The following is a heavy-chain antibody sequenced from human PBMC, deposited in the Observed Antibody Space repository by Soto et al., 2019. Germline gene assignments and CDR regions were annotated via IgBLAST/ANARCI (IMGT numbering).Heavy chain of an antibody. CDR1: GFSFSDFG. V-gene: IGHV3-30*18. D-gene: IGHD2-21*02. Sequence: QVQLVESGGGVVPPGRSLRLSCAPSGFSFSDFGMHWVRQAPGKGLEWVAAISHDGSNQYYGDSVKGRFSISRDHSNNRLYLQMTNLKVEDSAIYFCAKETRSRAVTATRVNGMDVWGQGTTVTVSS. J-gene: IGHJ6*02. CDR3: AKETRSRAVTATRVNGMDV. CDR2: ISHDGSNQ.